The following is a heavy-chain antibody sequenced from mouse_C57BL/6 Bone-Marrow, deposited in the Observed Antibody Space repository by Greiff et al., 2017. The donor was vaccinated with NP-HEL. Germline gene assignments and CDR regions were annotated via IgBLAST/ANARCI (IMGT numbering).Heavy chain of an antibody. J-gene: IGHJ2*01. V-gene: IGHV1-7*01. CDR1: GYTFTSYW. Sequence: VQLQQSGAELAKPGASVKLSCKASGYTFTSYWMHWVKQRPGQGLEWIGYINPSSGYTKYNQKFKDKATLTAYKSSSTAYMQLSSLTYEDSAVYYCASTLYYFDYWGQGTTLTVSS. CDR3: ASTLYYFDY. CDR2: INPSSGYT.